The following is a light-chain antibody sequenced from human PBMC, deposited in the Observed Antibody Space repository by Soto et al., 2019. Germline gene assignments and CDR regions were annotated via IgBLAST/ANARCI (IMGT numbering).Light chain of an antibody. V-gene: IGKV1-5*03. J-gene: IGKJ1*01. CDR3: QQYDRASLT. Sequence: DVQMTQSPSTLSASVGDRVIITCRASQSISSWLAWYQQKPGKAPDLLIYRASTLKTGIPSRFSGSGSGTEFTLTISSLQPDDFATYYCQQYDRASLTFGPGTKEEI. CDR1: QSISSW. CDR2: RAS.